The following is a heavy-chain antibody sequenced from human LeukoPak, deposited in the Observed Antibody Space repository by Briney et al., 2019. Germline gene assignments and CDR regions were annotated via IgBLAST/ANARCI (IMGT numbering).Heavy chain of an antibody. CDR1: GFTFSSYA. Sequence: GRSLRLSCAASGFTFSSYAMHWVGQAPGKGLGWVAVIAYGGSNKYYADSVKGRFTISRDNSKYTLYLQMNSLRAEDTAVYYCARGLNWKDSSLWGQGTLVTVSS. CDR3: ARGLNWKDSSL. V-gene: IGHV3-30-3*01. CDR2: IAYGGSNK. J-gene: IGHJ4*02. D-gene: IGHD1-20*01.